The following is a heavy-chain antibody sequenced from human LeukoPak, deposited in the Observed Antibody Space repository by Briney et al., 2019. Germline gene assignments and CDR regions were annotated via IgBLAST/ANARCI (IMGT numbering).Heavy chain of an antibody. CDR1: GGSISSGGYY. D-gene: IGHD2-2*02. CDR2: IYHSGST. J-gene: IGHJ3*02. V-gene: IGHV4-30-2*01. Sequence: PSQTLSLTCTVSGGSISSGGYYWSWIRQPPGKGLEWIGYIYHSGSTYYNPSLKSRVTISVDRSKNQFSLKLSSVTAADTAVYYCASSCSSTSCYNAFDIWGQGTMVTVSS. CDR3: ASSCSSTSCYNAFDI.